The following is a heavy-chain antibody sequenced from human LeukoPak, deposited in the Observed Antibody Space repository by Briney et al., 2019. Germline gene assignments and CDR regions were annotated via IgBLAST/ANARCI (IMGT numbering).Heavy chain of an antibody. V-gene: IGHV4-59*01. Sequence: SETLSLTCTVSGGSISSYYWIWIRQPPGKGLEWIGYIYYSGSTNYNPSLKSRVTISVDTSKNQFSLKLSSVTAADTAVYYCASSDNPSTPYYFDYWGQGTLVTVSS. J-gene: IGHJ4*02. CDR3: ASSDNPSTPYYFDY. CDR1: GGSISSYY. CDR2: IYYSGST. D-gene: IGHD1-1*01.